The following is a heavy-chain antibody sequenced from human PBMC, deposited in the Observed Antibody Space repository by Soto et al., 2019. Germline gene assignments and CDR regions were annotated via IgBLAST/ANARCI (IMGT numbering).Heavy chain of an antibody. Sequence: SETLSLTCAVYGGSFSGYYWSWIRQPPGKGLEWIGEINHSGSTNYNPSLKSRVTISVDTSKNQFSLKLSSVTAADTAVHYCARGIAVAGTDGFYYYGMDVWGQGTTVTVSS. V-gene: IGHV4-34*01. CDR3: ARGIAVAGTDGFYYYGMDV. CDR2: INHSGST. D-gene: IGHD6-19*01. CDR1: GGSFSGYY. J-gene: IGHJ6*02.